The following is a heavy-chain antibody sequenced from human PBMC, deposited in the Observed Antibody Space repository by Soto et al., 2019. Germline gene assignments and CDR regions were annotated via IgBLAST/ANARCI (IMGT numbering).Heavy chain of an antibody. D-gene: IGHD5-12*01. CDR2: IKQDGSEK. CDR3: ARETKVGYSGYDFFAC. Sequence: EVQLVESGGGLVQPGGSLRLSCAASDFTFSSYWMTWVRQAPGKGLEWVASIKQDGSEKYYVDSVKGRFTTSRDNAKNSLYPQMHSLRAEDTAVYYCARETKVGYSGYDFFACWGQGTLVTVSS. V-gene: IGHV3-7*03. CDR1: DFTFSSYW. J-gene: IGHJ4*02.